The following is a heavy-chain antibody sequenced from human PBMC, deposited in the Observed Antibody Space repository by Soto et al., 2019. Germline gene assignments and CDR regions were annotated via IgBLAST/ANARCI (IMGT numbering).Heavy chain of an antibody. CDR1: GDSVSSNSAT. J-gene: IGHJ4*02. V-gene: IGHV6-1*01. Sequence: SQTLSLTCAISGDSVSSNSATWNWIRQSPSRGLEWLGRTYYRSKWFSGYALSVKSRITINPDTSKNQFSLQLNSVTPEDTAVYYCARETLQGAVTDYWGQGTLVTVSS. D-gene: IGHD3-16*02. CDR2: TYYRSKWFS. CDR3: ARETLQGAVTDY.